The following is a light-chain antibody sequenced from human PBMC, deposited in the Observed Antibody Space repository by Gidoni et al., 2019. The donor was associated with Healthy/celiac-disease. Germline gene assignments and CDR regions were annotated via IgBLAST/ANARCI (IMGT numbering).Light chain of an antibody. J-gene: IGKJ1*01. Sequence: ELVLTQSPGTLSLSPGERATLSCRASQSVSSSYLAWYQQKPGQAPRLLIYGASRRATGIPDRFSGSGSGTDFTLTISRLEPEEFAVYYCQQYGSSLWTFGQGTKVEIK. V-gene: IGKV3-20*01. CDR1: QSVSSSY. CDR3: QQYGSSLWT. CDR2: GAS.